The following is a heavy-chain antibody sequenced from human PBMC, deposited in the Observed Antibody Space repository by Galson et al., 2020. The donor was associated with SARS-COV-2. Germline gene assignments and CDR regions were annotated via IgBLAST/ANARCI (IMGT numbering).Heavy chain of an antibody. V-gene: IGHV4-61*02. J-gene: IGHJ4*02. D-gene: IGHD3-10*01. CDR2: IYSSGNT. CDR1: GGSITSGSYF. CDR3: ARGVAY. Sequence: SETLSLTCSVSGGSITSGSYFWNWIRQPAGKGLEWIGRIYSSGNTNYSPSLKSRVTISMDTSKNQSSLNLNSVTAADTAIYYCARGVAYWGQGTLVTVSS.